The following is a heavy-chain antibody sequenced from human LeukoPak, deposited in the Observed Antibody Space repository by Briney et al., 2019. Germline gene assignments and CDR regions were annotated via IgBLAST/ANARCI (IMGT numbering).Heavy chain of an antibody. J-gene: IGHJ6*03. V-gene: IGHV3-52*01. CDR3: ARAFYGANYYYYYMDV. D-gene: IGHD4-17*01. CDR2: IQCDGSEK. Sequence: GGSLRLSCAASGFTFGSSWMHWVCQAPEKGLEWVADIQCDGSEKYYVDSVKGRLTISRDNAKNSLYLQMNSLRAEDTAVYYCARAFYGANYYYYYMDVWGKGTTVTVSS. CDR1: GFTFGSSW.